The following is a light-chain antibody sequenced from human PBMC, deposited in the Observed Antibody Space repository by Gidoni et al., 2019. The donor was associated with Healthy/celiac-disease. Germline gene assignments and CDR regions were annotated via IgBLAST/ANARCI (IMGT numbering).Light chain of an antibody. CDR2: EVS. V-gene: IGLV2-8*01. J-gene: IGLJ1*01. CDR3: SSYAGSNNPYV. Sequence: HSPLPQPPSASGSPGQPVTISCTGTSSDVGGYNYVSWYQQHPGKAPKLMIYEVSKRPSGVPDRFSGSKSGNMASLTVSGLQAEDEADYYCSSYAGSNNPYVFGTGTKVTV. CDR1: SSDVGGYNY.